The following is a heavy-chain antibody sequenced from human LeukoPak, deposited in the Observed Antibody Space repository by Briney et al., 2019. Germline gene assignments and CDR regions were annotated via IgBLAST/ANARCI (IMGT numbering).Heavy chain of an antibody. J-gene: IGHJ4*02. CDR3: AKRGPDYYFDF. Sequence: PGGSLRLSCVASGFTFSSHAMSWVRQAPGKGLEWVSGSGGSTYYADSVKGRFTISRDNSKNTLYLQMNSLRAEDTAIYYCAKRGPDYYFDFWGQGTLVTVSS. V-gene: IGHV3-23*01. D-gene: IGHD3-10*01. CDR2: SGGST. CDR1: GFTFSSHA.